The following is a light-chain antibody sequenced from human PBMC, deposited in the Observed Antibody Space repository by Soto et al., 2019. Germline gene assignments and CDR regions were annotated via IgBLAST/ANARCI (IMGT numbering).Light chain of an antibody. Sequence: QSVLTQPPSVSGAPGQRVTISCTGSSSNIGAGYDVHWYQQLPGTAPKLLIYDNSNRPSGVPDRFSGSKSGTSASLAITGLQAEDEADYYYQSYDSSLSALFGGGTKVTVL. CDR3: QSYDSSLSAL. CDR1: SSNIGAGYD. V-gene: IGLV1-40*01. CDR2: DNS. J-gene: IGLJ2*01.